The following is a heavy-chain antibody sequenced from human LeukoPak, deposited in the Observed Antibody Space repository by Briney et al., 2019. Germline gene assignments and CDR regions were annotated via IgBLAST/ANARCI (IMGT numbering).Heavy chain of an antibody. Sequence: SETLSLTCTVSGGSISSYYWSWIRQPPGKGPEWIGYIYYSGSTNCNPSLKSRVNISVDTSKNQFSLKLSSVNAADTAVYYCARLIEASYFDYWGQGTLVTVSS. CDR1: GGSISSYY. J-gene: IGHJ4*02. V-gene: IGHV4-59*08. CDR2: IYYSGST. CDR3: ARLIEASYFDY. D-gene: IGHD3-16*02.